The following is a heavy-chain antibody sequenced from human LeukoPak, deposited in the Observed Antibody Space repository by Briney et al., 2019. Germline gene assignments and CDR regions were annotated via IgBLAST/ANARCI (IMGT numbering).Heavy chain of an antibody. Sequence: GGSLRLSCAASGFTFSSYSMNWVRQAPGKGLEWVSSISSSSSYIYYADSVKGRFTISRDNAKNSLYLQMNSLRAEDTALYYCAKDYSEVGATFDYWGQGTLVTVSS. CDR3: AKDYSEVGATFDY. CDR2: ISSSSSYI. J-gene: IGHJ4*02. D-gene: IGHD1-26*01. V-gene: IGHV3-21*04. CDR1: GFTFSSYS.